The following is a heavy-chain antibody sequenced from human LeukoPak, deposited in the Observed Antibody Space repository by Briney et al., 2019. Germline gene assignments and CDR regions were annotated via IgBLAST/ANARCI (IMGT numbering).Heavy chain of an antibody. CDR1: GYTFTSYG. CDR2: ISTYNGNT. V-gene: IGHV1-18*01. D-gene: IGHD3-10*01. Sequence: ASVKVSCKASGYTFTSYGISWVRQAPGQGLEWMGWISTYNGNTNYAQKLQGRVTMTTDTSTRTAYMELRSLRFDDTALYYCAKDPLWEYYGSGSLDYWGQGTLVTVSS. J-gene: IGHJ4*02. CDR3: AKDPLWEYYGSGSLDY.